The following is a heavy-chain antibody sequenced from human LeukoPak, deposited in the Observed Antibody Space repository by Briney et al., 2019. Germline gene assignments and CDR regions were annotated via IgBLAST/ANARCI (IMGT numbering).Heavy chain of an antibody. J-gene: IGHJ4*02. CDR1: GFTSSSFG. Sequence: GRSLRLSCAASGFTSSSFGMHWVRQAPGKGLEWVAVVSYDESHKYYADSVKGRFTVSRDNSRSTLYLQMNSLRADDTAVYFCTKDRSGRETGNQRDDYWGQGTLVTVSS. CDR2: VSYDESHK. CDR3: TKDRSGRETGNQRDDY. D-gene: IGHD1-14*01. V-gene: IGHV3-30*18.